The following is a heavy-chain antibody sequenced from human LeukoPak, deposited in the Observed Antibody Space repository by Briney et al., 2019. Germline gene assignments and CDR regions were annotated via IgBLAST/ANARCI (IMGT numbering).Heavy chain of an antibody. CDR2: INPSGGST. J-gene: IGHJ3*02. D-gene: IGHD3-22*01. V-gene: IGHV1-46*01. CDR1: GYTFTSYY. CDR3: ARGPYYYDSSGYLHAFDI. Sequence: ASVKVSCKASGYTFTSYYMHWVRQAPGQGLEWMGIINPSGGSTSYAQKFQGRVTMTRDTSTRTVYMELSSLRSEDTAVYYCARGPYYYDSSGYLHAFDIWGQGTMVTVSS.